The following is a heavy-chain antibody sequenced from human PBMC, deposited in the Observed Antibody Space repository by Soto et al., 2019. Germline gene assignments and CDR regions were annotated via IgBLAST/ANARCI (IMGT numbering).Heavy chain of an antibody. V-gene: IGHV3-23*01. CDR3: AKDLRYYGSGSYSIFDS. D-gene: IGHD3-10*01. CDR2: FSGSGGNT. Sequence: GGSLRLSCAASGFTFSTYAMSWVRQAPGKGLEWVSTFSGSGGNTYYADSVKGRFTLARNNSKNTLYLQMISLRAEDMAVYYCAKDLRYYGSGSYSIFDSWGQGTLVTVSS. J-gene: IGHJ4*02. CDR1: GFTFSTYA.